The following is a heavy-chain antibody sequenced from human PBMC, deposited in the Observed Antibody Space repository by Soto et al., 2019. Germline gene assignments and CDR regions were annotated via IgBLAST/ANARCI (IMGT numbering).Heavy chain of an antibody. Sequence: VHLVQSGAEVKKPGASVKVSCRASGYTFTSDAMHWVRQAPGQGLEWLGWINVGTGYTTFSQKFQGRVSITRVTYASTAYMELSSLRSEDTAIYSCARAGAWGSNSADAAFDAWGQGTKVTVSS. D-gene: IGHD7-27*01. CDR1: GYTFTSDA. V-gene: IGHV1-3*01. J-gene: IGHJ3*01. CDR2: INVGTGYT. CDR3: ARAGAWGSNSADAAFDA.